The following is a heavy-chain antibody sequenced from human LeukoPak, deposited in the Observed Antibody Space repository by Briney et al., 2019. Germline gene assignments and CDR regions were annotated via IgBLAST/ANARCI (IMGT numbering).Heavy chain of an antibody. CDR2: IYDSGST. CDR1: GGSIRSSYYY. J-gene: IGHJ6*02. CDR3: ARAGYYYDPYGMDV. Sequence: SETLSLTCTVSGGSIRSSYYYWGWIRQPPGKGLEWIGSIYDSGSTYYNPSLKSRVTISVGTSKNQFSLKLNSVTAADTAVYYCARAGYYYDPYGMDVWGQGTTVTVSS. D-gene: IGHD3-22*01. V-gene: IGHV4-39*07.